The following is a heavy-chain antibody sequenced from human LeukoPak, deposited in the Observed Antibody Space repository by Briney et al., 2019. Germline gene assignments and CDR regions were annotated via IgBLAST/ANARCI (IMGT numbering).Heavy chain of an antibody. CDR2: IKHDGSEK. D-gene: IGHD1-26*01. J-gene: IGHJ4*02. CDR1: GLTFSSFW. CDR3: ARFHGSFDY. V-gene: IGHV3-7*01. Sequence: GGSLRLSCAASGLTFSSFWLSWVRQAPGKGLEWVANIKHDGSEKNYVDSVKGRFTISRDNAKNSLYLQMNSLRADDTAVYYCARFHGSFDYWGQGTLVTVSS.